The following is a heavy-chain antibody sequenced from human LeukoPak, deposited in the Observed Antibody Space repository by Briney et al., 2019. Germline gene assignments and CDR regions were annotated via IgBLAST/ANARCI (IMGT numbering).Heavy chain of an antibody. V-gene: IGHV4-34*01. D-gene: IGHD3-3*01. CDR2: INHSGST. CDR3: ARGVSSAGITVFGVAVRY. J-gene: IGHJ4*02. CDR1: GGSFSGYY. Sequence: SETLSLTCAVYGGSFSGYYWSWIRQPPGKGLEWIGEINHSGSTNYNPSLKSRVTISVDTSKNQFSLKLSSVTAADTAVYYCARGVSSAGITVFGVAVRYWGQGTLVTVSS.